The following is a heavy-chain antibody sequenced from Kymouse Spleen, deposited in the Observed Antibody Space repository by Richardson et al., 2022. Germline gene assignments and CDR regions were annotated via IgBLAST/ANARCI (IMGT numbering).Heavy chain of an antibody. CDR1: GGSISSSNW. CDR2: IYHSGST. Sequence: QVQLQESGPGLVKPSGTLSLTCAVSGGSISSSNWWSWVRQPPGKGLEWIGEIYHSGSTNYNPSLKSRVTISVDKSKNQFSLKLSSVTAADTAVYYCARDRIAVAGYYYYYGMDVWGQGTTVTVSS. J-gene: IGHJ6*02. CDR3: ARDRIAVAGYYYYYGMDV. V-gene: IGHV4-4*02. D-gene: IGHD6-19*01.